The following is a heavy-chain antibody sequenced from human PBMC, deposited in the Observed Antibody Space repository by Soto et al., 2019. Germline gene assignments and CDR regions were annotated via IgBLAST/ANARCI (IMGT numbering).Heavy chain of an antibody. CDR3: ATSIGYCSGGSCY. CDR1: GFTFSSYA. D-gene: IGHD2-15*01. J-gene: IGHJ4*02. V-gene: IGHV3-23*01. CDR2: ISGSGGST. Sequence: EVQLLESGGGLVQPGGSLRLSCAASGFTFSSYAMSWVRQAPGKGLEWVSAISGSGGSTYYADSVKGRFTISRDNSKNTLYLQMNSLRVEDTAVYYCATSIGYCSGGSCYWGQGTLVTVSS.